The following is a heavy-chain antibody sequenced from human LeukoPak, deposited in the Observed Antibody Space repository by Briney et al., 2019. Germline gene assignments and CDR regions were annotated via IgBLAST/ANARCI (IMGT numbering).Heavy chain of an antibody. CDR2: INRGGSVK. J-gene: IGHJ3*02. CDR3: ARDFNPYCGGDCYFDAFDM. D-gene: IGHD2-21*01. CDR1: GFSFGSYW. Sequence: GGSLRLSCAASGFSFGSYWMTWVRQGTGKGLEWLSNINRGGSVKNYMDSVKGRFTISRDNAKNSLYLQMNSLRAEDTAVYYCARDFNPYCGGDCYFDAFDMWGQGTVVTVSS. V-gene: IGHV3-7*01.